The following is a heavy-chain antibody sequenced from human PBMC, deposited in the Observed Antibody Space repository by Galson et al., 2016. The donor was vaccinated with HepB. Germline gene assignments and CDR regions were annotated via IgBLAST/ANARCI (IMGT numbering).Heavy chain of an antibody. CDR2: ITWNSGAI. Sequence: SLRLSCEASGFIFGEYAMHWVRQAPGKGLEWVSGITWNSGAIAYADSVKGRFTISRDNAKNTLYLQMNSLRGDDTALYYCAKDKVSFYYYGMDVWGQGTTVTVSS. CDR1: GFIFGEYA. J-gene: IGHJ6*02. CDR3: AKDKVSFYYYGMDV. D-gene: IGHD2-8*01. V-gene: IGHV3-9*01.